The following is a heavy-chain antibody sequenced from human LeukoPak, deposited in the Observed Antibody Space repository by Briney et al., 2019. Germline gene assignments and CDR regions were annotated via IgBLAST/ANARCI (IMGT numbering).Heavy chain of an antibody. D-gene: IGHD2-21*02. CDR3: ARDRAYCGGDLGCWFDP. J-gene: IGHJ5*02. CDR1: GGSISSYY. V-gene: IGHV4-59*12. Sequence: SETLSLTCTVSGGSISSYYWSWIRQPPGKGLEWIGYIYYSGSTNYNPSLKSRVTISVDTSKNQFSLKLSSVTAADTAVYYCARDRAYCGGDLGCWFDPWGQGTLVTVSS. CDR2: IYYSGST.